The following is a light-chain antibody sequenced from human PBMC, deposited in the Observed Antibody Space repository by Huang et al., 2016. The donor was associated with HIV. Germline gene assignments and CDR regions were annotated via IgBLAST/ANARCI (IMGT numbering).Light chain of an antibody. Sequence: EIVLAQSPGTLSLSPGERATLSCRASQSVSSSNVAWCQQKPGQAPRLLIYGASSRATGIPDRFSGSGSGTDFTLTISRLEPEDFAVYYCQEYETFGPGTKVDIK. J-gene: IGKJ3*01. V-gene: IGKV3-20*01. CDR2: GAS. CDR1: QSVSSSN. CDR3: QEYET.